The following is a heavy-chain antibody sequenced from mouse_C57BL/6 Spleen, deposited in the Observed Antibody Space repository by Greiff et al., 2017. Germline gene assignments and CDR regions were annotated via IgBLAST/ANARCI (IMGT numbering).Heavy chain of an antibody. V-gene: IGHV1-52*01. D-gene: IGHD2-5*01. CDR2: IDPSDSDT. CDR3: ARRYNNYVFDY. CDR1: GYTFTSYW. Sequence: QVQLQQPGAELVRPGSSVKLSCKASGYTFTSYWMHWVKQRPIQGLEWIGNIDPSDSDTHYNQKFKDKATLTVDKSSSTAYMQLSSLTSEDSAVYYCARRYNNYVFDYWGQGTTLTVSS. J-gene: IGHJ2*01.